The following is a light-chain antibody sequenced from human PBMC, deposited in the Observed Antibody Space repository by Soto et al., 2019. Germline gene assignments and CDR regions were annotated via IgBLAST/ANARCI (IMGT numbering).Light chain of an antibody. CDR2: SND. Sequence: QSVLTQPPSASGTPGQRVTMSCSGSSSNIRSYTVNWYKQLPGTAPKLLIYSNDRRPSRVPDRFSGSKSGTSASLAISGLQSEDEADYYCAAWDDSLNGYVFGTGTKVTVL. V-gene: IGLV1-44*01. J-gene: IGLJ1*01. CDR1: SSNIRSYT. CDR3: AAWDDSLNGYV.